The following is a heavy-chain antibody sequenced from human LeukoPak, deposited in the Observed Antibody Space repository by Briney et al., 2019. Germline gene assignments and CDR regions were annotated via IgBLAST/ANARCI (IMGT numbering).Heavy chain of an antibody. V-gene: IGHV3-7*01. CDR1: GLTFSKYR. Sequence: GGSLRLSCTASGLTFSKYRMSWVRQAPGKGLEWVADIKQDGSETYYVDSGKGRFTISRDNSKNSVYLQMNSLRAEDTAVYYCVWLYQCRCAHYWGQVTLVTFSP. D-gene: IGHD2-15*01. CDR2: IKQDGSET. J-gene: IGHJ4*02. CDR3: VWLYQCRCAHY.